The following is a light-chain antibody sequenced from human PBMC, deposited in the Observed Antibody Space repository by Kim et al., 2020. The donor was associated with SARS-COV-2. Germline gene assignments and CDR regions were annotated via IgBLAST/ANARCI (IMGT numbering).Light chain of an antibody. CDR2: AAS. Sequence: ASTGDRVTITCRARQGISSYVAWYQQKAGKAPKLLIYAASTLQSGVPSRFSGSGSGTDFTLTISCLQSEDFATYYCQQYYSYPWTFGQGTKVDIK. CDR1: QGISSY. CDR3: QQYYSYPWT. J-gene: IGKJ1*01. V-gene: IGKV1-8*01.